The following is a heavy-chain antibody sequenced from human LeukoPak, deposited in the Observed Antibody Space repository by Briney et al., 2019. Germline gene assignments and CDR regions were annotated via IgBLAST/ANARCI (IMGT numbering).Heavy chain of an antibody. CDR2: IYSGGDS. Sequence: GGSLRLSCVVSGFSISHNYMSWVRQAPGKGLEWVSLIYSGGDSYYADSVKGRFIISKDNFKNTVYLRMNTLRAEDTAVYYCASHYCTAGSCYFDGWGQGTLVSVSS. CDR3: ASHYCTAGSCYFDG. CDR1: GFSISHNY. J-gene: IGHJ4*02. V-gene: IGHV3-53*01. D-gene: IGHD2-8*02.